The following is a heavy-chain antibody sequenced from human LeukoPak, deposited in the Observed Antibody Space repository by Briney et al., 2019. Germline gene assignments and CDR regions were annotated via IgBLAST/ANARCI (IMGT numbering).Heavy chain of an antibody. CDR2: IYHSGST. Sequence: PSETLSLTCTVSGYSISSGYYWGWIQQPPGKGLEWIGSIYHSGSTYYNPSLKSRVTISVDTSKNQFSLKLSSVTAADTAVYYCARVEEWPDNWFDPWGQGTLVTVSS. CDR3: ARVEEWPDNWFDP. V-gene: IGHV4-38-2*02. J-gene: IGHJ5*02. D-gene: IGHD1-1*01. CDR1: GYSISSGYY.